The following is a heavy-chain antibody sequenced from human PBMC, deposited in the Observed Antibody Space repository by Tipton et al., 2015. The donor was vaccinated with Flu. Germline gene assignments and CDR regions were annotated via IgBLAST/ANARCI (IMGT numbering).Heavy chain of an antibody. Sequence: SLRLSCAASGFTFSSSSMGWVRQSAGKGLEWVSFISRGTTYIYYADSVRGRFTISRDNAKNSLYLQMNSLRAEDTAVYYCARDHPPSITVLGEITDYFGMAVWGQGTTVTVSS. CDR1: GFTFSSSS. CDR3: ARDHPPSITVLGEITDYFGMAV. CDR2: ISRGTTYI. J-gene: IGHJ6*02. V-gene: IGHV3-21*04. D-gene: IGHD3-3*01.